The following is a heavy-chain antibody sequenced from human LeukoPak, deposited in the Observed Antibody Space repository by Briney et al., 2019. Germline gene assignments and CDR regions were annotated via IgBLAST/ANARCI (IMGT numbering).Heavy chain of an antibody. CDR3: ARDTYYDYVWGSYRPNDY. CDR2: ISSSSSYI. J-gene: IGHJ4*02. D-gene: IGHD3-16*02. CDR1: GFTFSSYS. Sequence: GGSLRLSCAASGFTFSSYSMNWVRQAPGKGLEWVSSISSSSSYIYYADSVKGRFTISRDNSKNTLYLQMNSLRAEDTAVYYCARDTYYDYVWGSYRPNDYWGQGTLVTVSS. V-gene: IGHV3-21*01.